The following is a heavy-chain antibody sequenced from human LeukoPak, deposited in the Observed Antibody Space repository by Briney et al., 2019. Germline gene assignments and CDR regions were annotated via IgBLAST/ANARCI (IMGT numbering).Heavy chain of an antibody. J-gene: IGHJ6*02. CDR3: ASLRRAQYYYYGMDV. CDR1: GYTFTSYD. CDR2: MNLNSGNT. V-gene: IGHV1-8*01. Sequence: GASVKVCCKASGYTFTSYDINWVRQATGQGLEWMGWMNLNSGNTGYAQKFQGRVTMTRNTSISTAYMELSSLRSEDTAVYYCASLRRAQYYYYGMDVWGQGTTVTVSS.